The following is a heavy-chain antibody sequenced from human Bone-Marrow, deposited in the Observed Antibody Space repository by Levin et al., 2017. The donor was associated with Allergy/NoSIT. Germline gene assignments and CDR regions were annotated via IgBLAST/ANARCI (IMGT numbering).Heavy chain of an antibody. CDR2: TNANSGDT. J-gene: IGHJ4*02. CDR1: GYTFTAYY. D-gene: IGHD6-19*01. V-gene: IGHV1-2*06. CDR3: ARGSVAGSFDY. Sequence: ASVKVSCKPSGYTFTAYYMNWVRQAPGQGLEWLGRTNANSGDTDYAQKFQGRVTMTRDTSITTAYMELSSLRSDDTAVYYCARGSVAGSFDYWGQGTLVVVSS.